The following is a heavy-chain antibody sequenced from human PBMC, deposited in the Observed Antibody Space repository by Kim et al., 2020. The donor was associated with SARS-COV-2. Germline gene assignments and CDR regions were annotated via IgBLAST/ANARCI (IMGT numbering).Heavy chain of an antibody. D-gene: IGHD2-8*01. J-gene: IGHJ6*02. CDR3: ASRSIVLMVYVGGYGMDV. V-gene: IGHV4-39*01. Sequence: LNSRVTISVDTSKNQFSLKLSSVTAADTAVYYCASRSIVLMVYVGGYGMDVWGQGTTVTVSS.